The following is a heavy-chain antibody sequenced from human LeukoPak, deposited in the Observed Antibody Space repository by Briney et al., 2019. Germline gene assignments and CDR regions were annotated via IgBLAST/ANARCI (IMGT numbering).Heavy chain of an antibody. D-gene: IGHD2-15*01. J-gene: IGHJ4*02. CDR3: ANAVVAATWHY. CDR1: GFTFSSYA. Sequence: AGGSLRLSCAASGFTFSSYAMSWVRQAPGKGLEWVSAISGSGGSTYYADSVKGRFTISRDNSKNTLYLQMNSLRAEDTAVYYCANAVVAATWHYWGQGTLVTVSS. V-gene: IGHV3-23*01. CDR2: ISGSGGST.